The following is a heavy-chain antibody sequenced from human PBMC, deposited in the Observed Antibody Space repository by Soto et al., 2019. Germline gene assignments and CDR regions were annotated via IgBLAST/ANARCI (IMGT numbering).Heavy chain of an antibody. Sequence: HPGGSLRLSCAASGFTFSSYEMNWVRQAPGKGLEWVSYISSSGSTIYYADSVKGRFTISRDNAKNSLYLQMNSLRAEDTAVYYCARDPGGSGWYFNWFDPWGQGTLVTVSS. CDR1: GFTFSSYE. D-gene: IGHD6-19*01. CDR2: ISSSGSTI. J-gene: IGHJ5*02. CDR3: ARDPGGSGWYFNWFDP. V-gene: IGHV3-48*03.